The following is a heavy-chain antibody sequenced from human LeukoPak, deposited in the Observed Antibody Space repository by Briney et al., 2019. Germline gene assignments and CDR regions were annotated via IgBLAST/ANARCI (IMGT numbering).Heavy chain of an antibody. CDR3: ARDPGLLAARPYYFDY. D-gene: IGHD6-6*01. CDR2: IIPTLGIA. V-gene: IGHV1-69*04. J-gene: IGHJ4*02. Sequence: GASVKVSCKASGGTFSSYAISWVRQAPGQGLEWMGRIIPTLGIANYAQKFQGRVTITADKSTSTAYMGLSSLRSEDTAVYYCARDPGLLAARPYYFDYWGQGTLVTVSS. CDR1: GGTFSSYA.